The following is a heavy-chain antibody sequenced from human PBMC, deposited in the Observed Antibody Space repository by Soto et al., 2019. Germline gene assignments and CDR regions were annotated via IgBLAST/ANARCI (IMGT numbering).Heavy chain of an antibody. Sequence: QVQLVESGGGLVKPGGSLRLSCAASGFTFSDYYMSWIRQAPGKGLEWVSYISSSSSYKNYAASVKGRFTISRDNDQNSLYLQTNSLRAEDTAVYYCARDHHRYSGYDYVDYWGQGTLVTVSS. V-gene: IGHV3-11*05. J-gene: IGHJ4*02. CDR3: ARDHHRYSGYDYVDY. CDR1: GFTFSDYY. CDR2: ISSSSSYK. D-gene: IGHD5-12*01.